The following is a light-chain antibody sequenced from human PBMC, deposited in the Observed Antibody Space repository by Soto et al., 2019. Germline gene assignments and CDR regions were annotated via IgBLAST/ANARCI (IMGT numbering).Light chain of an antibody. V-gene: IGKV3-20*01. J-gene: IGKJ2*01. Sequence: EIVLTQSPGTLSLSPGERATLSCRASQSVSSSYLAWYQQKPGQAPRLLIYGASSRATGIPDRFSGSGSGTDFTLTISRLEPEDFAVDYCQQYGYSPPGTFGQGTKLEIK. CDR2: GAS. CDR1: QSVSSSY. CDR3: QQYGYSPPGT.